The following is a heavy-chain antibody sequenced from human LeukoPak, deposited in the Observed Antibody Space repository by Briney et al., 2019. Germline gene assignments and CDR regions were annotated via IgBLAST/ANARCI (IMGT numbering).Heavy chain of an antibody. J-gene: IGHJ4*02. CDR1: GGSISSYY. CDR3: ARSELWLWFFDY. CDR2: IYTSGST. D-gene: IGHD5-18*01. Sequence: SETLSLTCTVYGGSISSYYWSWIRQPAGEGLEGIGRIYTSGSTNYNPSLKSRVTMSVDTSKNQFSLKLSSVTAADTAVYYCARSELWLWFFDYWGQGTLVTVSS. V-gene: IGHV4-4*07.